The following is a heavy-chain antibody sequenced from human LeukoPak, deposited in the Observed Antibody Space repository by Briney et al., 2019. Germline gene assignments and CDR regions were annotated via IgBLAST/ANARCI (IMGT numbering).Heavy chain of an antibody. D-gene: IGHD3-16*01. CDR1: GFTFSSYS. Sequence: GGSLRLSCAASGFTFSSYSMNWVRQAPGKGLEWVSSISSSSSFIYYADSVKGRFTISRDNVKNSLYLQMNSLRAEDTAVYYCARPGAGGTSYNYYSYGMDVWGQGTAVTVSS. J-gene: IGHJ6*02. CDR3: ARPGAGGTSYNYYSYGMDV. CDR2: ISSSSSFI. V-gene: IGHV3-21*01.